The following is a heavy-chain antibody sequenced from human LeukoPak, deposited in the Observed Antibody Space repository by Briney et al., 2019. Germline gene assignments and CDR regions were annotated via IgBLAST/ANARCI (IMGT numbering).Heavy chain of an antibody. J-gene: IGHJ3*02. Sequence: SETLSLTCTVSGGSISSSSYYWGWIRQPPGKGLEWIGSIYYSGSTYYNPSLKSRVTISVDTSKNQFSLKLSSVTAADTAVYYCARVRWELLVGAFDIWGQGTMVTVSS. CDR1: GGSISSSSYY. CDR3: ARVRWELLVGAFDI. CDR2: IYYSGST. V-gene: IGHV4-39*07. D-gene: IGHD1-26*01.